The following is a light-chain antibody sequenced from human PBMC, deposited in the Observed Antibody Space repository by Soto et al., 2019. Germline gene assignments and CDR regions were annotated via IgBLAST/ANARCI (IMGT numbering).Light chain of an antibody. V-gene: IGKV1-12*01. Sequence: DIQMTQSPSSVSASVGDKVTITCRANQAISNWLAWYQQKPGKAPKRLIYAASRLQSGVPSRFSGSGSGTDFSLTISSLQPEDFASYYCQQANTFPYIFGPGTKVEIK. CDR1: QAISNW. CDR2: AAS. J-gene: IGKJ3*01. CDR3: QQANTFPYI.